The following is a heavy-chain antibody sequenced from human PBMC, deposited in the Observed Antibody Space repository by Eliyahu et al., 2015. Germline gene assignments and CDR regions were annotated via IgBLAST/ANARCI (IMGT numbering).Heavy chain of an antibody. CDR1: GFTFSTXA. CDR2: ISDSGDRT. Sequence: EVQLLESGGGLVQPGGSLRLSCAASGFTFSTXAMTWVRPAPGKGLEWVXSISDSGDRTYYAGSVEGRFTISRDNLKNTLYLQMNSLRVEDTAVFYCAKVRYNDRKYVGYASDDWGQGTLVSVSS. V-gene: IGHV3-23*01. D-gene: IGHD1-14*01. J-gene: IGHJ4*02. CDR3: AKVRYNDRKYVGYASDD.